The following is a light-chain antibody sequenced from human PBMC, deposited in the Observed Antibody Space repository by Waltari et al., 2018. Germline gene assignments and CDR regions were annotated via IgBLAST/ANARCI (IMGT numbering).Light chain of an antibody. J-gene: IGLJ2*01. CDR1: SGDIGTYNY. V-gene: IGLV2-14*03. CDR3: SSYTRRSTLI. Sequence: QSALTQPASVSGSPGQSITIPCSGTSGDIGTYNYVAWFQQHPGKAPKILIHDVNQRPSGVSDRFTGSKSGYTASLTISGLQAEDEADYYCSSYTRRSTLIFGGGTKVTVL. CDR2: DVN.